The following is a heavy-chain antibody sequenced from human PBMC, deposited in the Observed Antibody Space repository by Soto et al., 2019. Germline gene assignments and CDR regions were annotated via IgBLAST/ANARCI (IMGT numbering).Heavy chain of an antibody. Sequence: SETLSLTCAVYGGSFSGYYWSWIRQPPGKGLEWTGEINHSGSTNYNPSLKSRVTISVDTSKNQFSLKLSSVTAADTAVYYCARRYNWNYVIDYWGQGTLVTVSS. CDR2: INHSGST. J-gene: IGHJ4*02. V-gene: IGHV4-34*01. D-gene: IGHD1-7*01. CDR1: GGSFSGYY. CDR3: ARRYNWNYVIDY.